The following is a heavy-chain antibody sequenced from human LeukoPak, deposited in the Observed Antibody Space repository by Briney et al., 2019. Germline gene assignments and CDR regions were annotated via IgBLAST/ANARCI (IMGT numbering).Heavy chain of an antibody. CDR3: ARLGGQWLQRPNDY. Sequence: PGGSLRLSCAASGFTFSSYSMNWVRQAPGKGLEWVSSISSSSSHIYYADSVKGRFTISRDNAKNSLYLQMNSLRAEDTAVYYCARLGGQWLQRPNDYWGQGTLVTVSS. J-gene: IGHJ4*02. CDR1: GFTFSSYS. D-gene: IGHD6-19*01. CDR2: ISSSSSHI. V-gene: IGHV3-21*01.